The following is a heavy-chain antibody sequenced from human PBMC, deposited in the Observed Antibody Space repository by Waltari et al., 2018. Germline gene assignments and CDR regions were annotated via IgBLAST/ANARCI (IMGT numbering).Heavy chain of an antibody. D-gene: IGHD4-17*01. J-gene: IGHJ4*02. CDR1: GFTFSSYE. Sequence: EVQLVESGGGLVQPGGSLRLSCAASGFTFSSYEMNWVRQAPGKGLEWVSYISSSGSTIYYADSVKGRFTISRDNAKNSLYLQMNSLRAEDTAVYYCARETTVVTGYFDYCGQGTLVTVSS. V-gene: IGHV3-48*03. CDR3: ARETTVVTGYFDY. CDR2: ISSSGSTI.